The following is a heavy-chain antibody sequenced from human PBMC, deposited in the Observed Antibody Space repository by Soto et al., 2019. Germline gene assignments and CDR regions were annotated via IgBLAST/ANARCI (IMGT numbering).Heavy chain of an antibody. CDR1: GFTLSSYA. D-gene: IGHD2-2*01. CDR2: MSFDGSKA. J-gene: IGHJ6*02. CDR3: ARGPPGVVPGAIGSGGMDV. V-gene: IGHV3-30*04. Sequence: QVQLVESGGGAVQPGRSLSLSCAASGFTLSSYAVHWVRQAPGKGLEWVAVMSFDGSKASHADSVKGRFTISRDNSKNTVSLQMNSLGVEDSAVYYCARGPPGVVPGAIGSGGMDVWGQGATVTVSS.